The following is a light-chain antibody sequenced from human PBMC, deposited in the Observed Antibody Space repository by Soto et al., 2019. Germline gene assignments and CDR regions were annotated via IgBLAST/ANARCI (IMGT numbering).Light chain of an antibody. Sequence: EIVLTQSPGTLSFSPGERATLSCRASQSVSSTSLAWYQQKPGQAPRLLIYGASNRATGIPDRFSGSGSGTDFTLTISRLEPEDLAVYYCQQYDGSPPWTFGLGTKV. CDR3: QQYDGSPPWT. CDR1: QSVSSTS. CDR2: GAS. J-gene: IGKJ1*01. V-gene: IGKV3-20*01.